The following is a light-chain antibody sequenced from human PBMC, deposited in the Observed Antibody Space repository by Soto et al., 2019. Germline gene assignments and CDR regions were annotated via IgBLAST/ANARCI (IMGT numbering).Light chain of an antibody. Sequence: QSVLTQPASVSGSPGQSITISCTGTSSDVGSYNLVSWYQQHPGKAPKLMIYEVSKRPSGVSNRFSGSKSGNTASLTISGLQADDESYYYCSSCAGSISFDGCGTGTRVTDL. CDR3: SSCAGSISFDG. CDR1: SSDVGSYNL. V-gene: IGLV2-23*02. CDR2: EVS. J-gene: IGLJ1*01.